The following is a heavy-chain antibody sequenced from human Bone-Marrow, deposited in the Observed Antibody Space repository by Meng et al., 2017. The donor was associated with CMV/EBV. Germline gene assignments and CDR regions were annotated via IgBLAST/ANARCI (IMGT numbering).Heavy chain of an antibody. CDR1: GFTFSSYG. V-gene: IGHV3-30*02. D-gene: IGHD1-26*01. J-gene: IGHJ4*02. Sequence: GGSLRLSCAASGFTFSSYGMHWVRQAPGKGLEWVAFIRYDGSTKYFADSIKGRFTISRDNAKNTLYLQMNSLRAEDTAVYYCAREVGATAAGLGYWGQGTLVTVSS. CDR3: AREVGATAAGLGY. CDR2: IRYDGSTK.